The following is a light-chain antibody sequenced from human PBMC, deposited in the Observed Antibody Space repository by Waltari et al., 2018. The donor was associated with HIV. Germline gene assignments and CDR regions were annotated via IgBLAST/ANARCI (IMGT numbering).Light chain of an antibody. J-gene: IGLJ2*01. V-gene: IGLV6-57*03. CDR3: QSYDSSNVV. CDR1: SGSIASNY. Sequence: NFMLTQPHSVSESPGKTVTISCTRSSGSIASNYVQWYEARPGSAPTTGIYEDNQRPSGFPDRFSGSIDSSSNSASLTISGLKTEDEADYYCQSYDSSNVVFGGGTKLTVL. CDR2: EDN.